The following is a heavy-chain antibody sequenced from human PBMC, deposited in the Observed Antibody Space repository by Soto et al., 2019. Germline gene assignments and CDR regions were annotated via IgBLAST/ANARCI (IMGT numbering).Heavy chain of an antibody. CDR1: GGSFSGYY. Sequence: SETLSLTCAVYGGSFSGYYWSWIRQPPGKGLEWIGEINHSGSTNYNPSLKSRVTISVDTSKNQFSLKLSSVTAADTAVYYCAKDIIPIAKYYFDYWGQGTLVTVSS. CDR3: AKDIIPIAKYYFDY. J-gene: IGHJ4*02. CDR2: INHSGST. D-gene: IGHD3-10*01. V-gene: IGHV4-34*01.